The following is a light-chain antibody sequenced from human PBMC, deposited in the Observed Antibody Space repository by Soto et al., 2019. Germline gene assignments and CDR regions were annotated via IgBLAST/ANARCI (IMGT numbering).Light chain of an antibody. CDR3: SSYISGSTPYV. Sequence: QSALTQPASVSGSPGQSITISCTGTSSDVGGSKYVSWYQQHPGKAPKLMLYEVNNRPSGVSDRFSGSKSGNTASLTISGLQAEDEADYYCSSYISGSTPYVFGSGTKVTVL. CDR1: SSDVGGSKY. CDR2: EVN. J-gene: IGLJ1*01. V-gene: IGLV2-14*01.